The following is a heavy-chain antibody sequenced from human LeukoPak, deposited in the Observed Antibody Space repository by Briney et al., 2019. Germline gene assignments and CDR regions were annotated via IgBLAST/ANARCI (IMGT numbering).Heavy chain of an antibody. CDR1: GGTFSSYA. J-gene: IGHJ3*02. Sequence: VASVKVSCKASGGTFSSYAISWVRQAPGQGLEWMGRIIPILGIANYAQKFQGRVTITADKSTSTAYMELSSLRSEDTAVYYCGRSRSDDAFDIWGQGTMVTVSS. D-gene: IGHD6-19*01. CDR3: GRSRSDDAFDI. V-gene: IGHV1-69*04. CDR2: IIPILGIA.